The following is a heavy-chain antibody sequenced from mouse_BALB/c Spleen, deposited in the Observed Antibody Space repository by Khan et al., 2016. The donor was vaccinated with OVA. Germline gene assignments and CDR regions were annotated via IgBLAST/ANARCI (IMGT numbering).Heavy chain of an antibody. CDR3: ARGYFGNYEFVY. Sequence: QVQLQQSGAELVKPGASVKLSCKTSGYTFTNYWIQWIKQRPGQGLGWIGQIFPGTGTTYYNQNFKDQATLTVDTSSNTAYMHLRSLTSEDSAVYFCARGYFGNYEFVYWGQGTLVTVSP. CDR1: GYTFTNYW. D-gene: IGHD2-1*01. V-gene: IGHV1S132*01. CDR2: IFPGTGTT. J-gene: IGHJ3*01.